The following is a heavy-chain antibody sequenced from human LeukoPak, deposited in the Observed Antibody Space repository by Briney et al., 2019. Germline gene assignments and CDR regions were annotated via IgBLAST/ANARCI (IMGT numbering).Heavy chain of an antibody. V-gene: IGHV3-23*01. CDR2: VSDSGDAT. D-gene: IGHD2-21*01. Sequence: PGGSLRLSCAASGFTFRSYAMSWVRQPPGKGLEWASAVSDSGDATRYADSVKGRFTISRDNSKDTLYLQMNSLRAEDTAVYYCAKSDCGGDGCKLLNYWGQGTLVTVSS. J-gene: IGHJ4*02. CDR1: GFTFRSYA. CDR3: AKSDCGGDGCKLLNY.